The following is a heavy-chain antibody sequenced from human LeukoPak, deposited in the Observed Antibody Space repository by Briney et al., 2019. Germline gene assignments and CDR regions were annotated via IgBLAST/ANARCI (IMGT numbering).Heavy chain of an antibody. J-gene: IGHJ3*02. D-gene: IGHD1-26*01. CDR1: GFSLSTYW. CDR2: INGDGSST. V-gene: IGHV3-74*01. CDR3: IRDFGSVGATNAFDI. Sequence: PGGSLRLSCVASGFSLSTYWMHWVRQAPGKGLEWVSRINGDGSSTSYADSVKGRFTISRDNAKNTVYLQMNSLRVEDTAVYYCIRDFGSVGATNAFDIWGQGTMVTVSS.